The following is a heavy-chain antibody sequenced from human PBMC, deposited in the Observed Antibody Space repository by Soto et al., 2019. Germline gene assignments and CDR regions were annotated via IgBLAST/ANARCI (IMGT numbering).Heavy chain of an antibody. CDR1: GGSISSSSYY. D-gene: IGHD3-9*01. Sequence: PSETLSLTCTVSGGSISSSSYYWGWIRQPPGKGLEWIGSIYYSGSTYYNPSLKSRVTISVDTSKNQFSLKLSSVTAADTAVYYCARDRHILTGYYTLSPEYNWFDPWGQGTLVTVSS. V-gene: IGHV4-39*02. CDR3: ARDRHILTGYYTLSPEYNWFDP. CDR2: IYYSGST. J-gene: IGHJ5*02.